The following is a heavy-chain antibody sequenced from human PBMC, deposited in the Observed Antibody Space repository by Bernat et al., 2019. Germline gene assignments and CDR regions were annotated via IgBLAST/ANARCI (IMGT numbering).Heavy chain of an antibody. CDR2: IDPSDSYT. CDR3: ARHGGNDDGWLDP. D-gene: IGHD3-16*01. J-gene: IGHJ5*02. Sequence: EVQLVQSGAEVKNPGESLRISCKGSGYSFTSYWISWVRQMPGKGLEWMGRIDPSDSYTNYSPSLQGPVTISADKSISADYLQWSSLKASDTAMDYCARHGGNDDGWLDPWGQGTLVTVSS. CDR1: GYSFTSYW. V-gene: IGHV5-10-1*03.